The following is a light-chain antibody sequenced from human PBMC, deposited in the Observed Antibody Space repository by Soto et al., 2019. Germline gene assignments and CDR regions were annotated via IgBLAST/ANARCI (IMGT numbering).Light chain of an antibody. Sequence: IVLTQSPGTLSLSPGERATLYCRASESITSTYLAWYQLKPGRPPRLVIYGAFNRATGIPDCFSATGSGTDFSLTISGLEAEDSAVYFCQRYGTSPWSFGQGTKLEIK. CDR2: GAF. CDR3: QRYGTSPWS. V-gene: IGKV3-20*01. CDR1: ESITSTY. J-gene: IGKJ1*01.